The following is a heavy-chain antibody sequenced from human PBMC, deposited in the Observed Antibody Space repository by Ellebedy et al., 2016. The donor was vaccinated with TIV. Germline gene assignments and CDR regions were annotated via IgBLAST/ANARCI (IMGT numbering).Heavy chain of an antibody. Sequence: GESLKISCAASGLTFSSHAMSWVRQAPGKGLEWVSSISGSGGNTYYADSVKGRLTISRDNSKDTLYLQVTSLRAEDTAVYYCARDPVGVGPAFDIWGQGTMVTVSS. CDR1: GLTFSSHA. CDR2: ISGSGGNT. CDR3: ARDPVGVGPAFDI. J-gene: IGHJ3*02. D-gene: IGHD4-23*01. V-gene: IGHV3-23*01.